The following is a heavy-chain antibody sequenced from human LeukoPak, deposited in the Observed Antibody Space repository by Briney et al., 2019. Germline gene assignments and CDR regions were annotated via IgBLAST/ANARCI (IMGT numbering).Heavy chain of an antibody. Sequence: PGGSLRLSCAASGFTFSSYGMHWVRQAPGKGLEWVAFIRYDGSNKYYADSVKGRFTISRDNSKNSLYLQMNSLRAEDTAVYYCARVHVDIVVVPAARFTYYYYMDVWGKGTTVTISS. J-gene: IGHJ6*03. V-gene: IGHV3-30*02. D-gene: IGHD2-2*01. CDR3: ARVHVDIVVVPAARFTYYYYMDV. CDR2: IRYDGSNK. CDR1: GFTFSSYG.